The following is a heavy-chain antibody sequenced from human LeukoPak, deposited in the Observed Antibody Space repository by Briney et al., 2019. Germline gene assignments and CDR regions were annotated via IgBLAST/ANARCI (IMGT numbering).Heavy chain of an antibody. Sequence: GASVKVSCKASGFTFTGYYMHWVRQAPGQGLEWMGWINPNSGDTNSAHKFQDRVTINRDTSINTAYMELRRLTSDDTAVYFCATSPGTRIAVADHYYYMDVSGEGTTVTVSS. V-gene: IGHV1-2*07. J-gene: IGHJ6*03. CDR2: INPNSGDT. D-gene: IGHD6-19*01. CDR1: GFTFTGYY. CDR3: ATSPGTRIAVADHYYYMDV.